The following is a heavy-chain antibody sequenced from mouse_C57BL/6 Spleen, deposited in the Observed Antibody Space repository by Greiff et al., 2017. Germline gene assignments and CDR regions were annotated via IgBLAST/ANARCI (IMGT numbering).Heavy chain of an antibody. Sequence: QVQLQQPGAELVRPGSSVKLSCKASGYTFTSYWMHWVKQRPIQGLEWIGNIDPSDSETNYNQKFKDKATVTVDKSSSTAYMQLSSLTSEDSAVYYCSRGPPTTVVATDYFDYWGQGTTLTVSS. CDR1: GYTFTSYW. D-gene: IGHD1-1*01. V-gene: IGHV1-52*01. CDR3: SRGPPTTVVATDYFDY. CDR2: IDPSDSET. J-gene: IGHJ2*01.